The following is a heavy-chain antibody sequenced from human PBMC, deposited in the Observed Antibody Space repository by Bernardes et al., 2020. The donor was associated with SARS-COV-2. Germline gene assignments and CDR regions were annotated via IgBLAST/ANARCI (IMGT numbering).Heavy chain of an antibody. Sequence: GGSLRLSCAASGFTFSSYSMNWVRQAPGKGLEWVSYISSSSSTIYYADSVKGRFTISRDNAKNSLYLQMNSLRAEDTAVYYCARTPAGSYKSPAFDYWGQGTLVTVSS. V-gene: IGHV3-48*01. CDR2: ISSSSSTI. CDR3: ARTPAGSYKSPAFDY. J-gene: IGHJ4*02. CDR1: GFTFSSYS. D-gene: IGHD1-26*01.